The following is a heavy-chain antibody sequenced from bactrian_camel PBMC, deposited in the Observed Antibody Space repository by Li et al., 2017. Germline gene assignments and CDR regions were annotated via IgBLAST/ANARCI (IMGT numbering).Heavy chain of an antibody. D-gene: IGHD6*01. CDR2: LNNVGTR. J-gene: IGHJ4*01. CDR3: AADTVRWTCSWFKTDYPH. V-gene: IGHV3S53*01. CDR1: GYIFTTYR. Sequence: HVQLVESGGGSVQAGGSLRLSCVASGYIFTTYRMGWFRQAPGKEREGIATLNNVGTRRYRDSVQGRFTISRDNAKNTLFLDMNNLEPEDTAMYYCAADTVRWTCSWFKTDYPHWGQGTQVTVS.